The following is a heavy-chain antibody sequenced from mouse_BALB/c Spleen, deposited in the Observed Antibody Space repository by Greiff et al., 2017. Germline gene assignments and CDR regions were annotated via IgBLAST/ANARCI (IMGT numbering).Heavy chain of an antibody. J-gene: IGHJ4*01. CDR3: ARVLRWDAMDY. CDR2: ISDGGSYT. Sequence: EVQGVESGGGLVKPGGSLKLSCAASGFTFSDYYMYWVRQTPEKRLEWVATISDGGSYTYYPDSVKGRFTISRDNAKNNLYLQMSSLKSEDTAMYYCARVLRWDAMDYWGQGTSVTVSS. CDR1: GFTFSDYY. D-gene: IGHD1-1*01. V-gene: IGHV5-4*02.